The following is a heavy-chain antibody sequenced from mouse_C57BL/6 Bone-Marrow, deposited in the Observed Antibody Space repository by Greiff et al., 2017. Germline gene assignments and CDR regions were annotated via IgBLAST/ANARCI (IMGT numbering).Heavy chain of an antibody. CDR2: IVPSDSYT. V-gene: IGHV1-59*01. Sequence: QVQLQQPGAELVRPGTSVKLSCKASGYTFTSYWMHWVKQRPGQGLEWIGVIVPSDSYTNYNQKFKGKATLTVDTSSSTTYMQLSSLTSEDSAVYYCARWGLRRESWFAYWGQGTLVTVSA. J-gene: IGHJ3*01. CDR3: ARWGLRRESWFAY. D-gene: IGHD2-4*01. CDR1: GYTFTSYW.